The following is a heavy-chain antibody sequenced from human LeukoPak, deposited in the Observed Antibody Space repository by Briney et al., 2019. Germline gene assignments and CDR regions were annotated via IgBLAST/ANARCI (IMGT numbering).Heavy chain of an antibody. J-gene: IGHJ4*02. CDR2: ITGSGETT. V-gene: IGHV3-23*01. CDR1: GFTFSSFG. CDR3: AKGSYSSGWYESDY. Sequence: GGSLRLSCAASGFTFSSFGMNWVRKGPGKGLEWVSSITGSGETTHYADSVKGRFTISRDNSKNTLYLQMNSLRAEDTAVYYCAKGSYSSGWYESDYWGQGTLVTVSS. D-gene: IGHD6-19*01.